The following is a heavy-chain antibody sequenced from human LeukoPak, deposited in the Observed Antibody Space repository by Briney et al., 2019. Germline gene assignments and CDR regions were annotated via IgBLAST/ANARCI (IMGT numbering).Heavy chain of an antibody. Sequence: AGGSLRLSCEASGFTFGSFAMYWVRQAPGKGLEWIAGIFGSGGSPHYADSVKGRFTISRDNSKNTVYLQINSLRAEDTAVYYCARRDCNSFKCFSFDYWGQGILVTVSS. CDR1: GFTFGSFA. CDR2: IFGSGGSP. D-gene: IGHD2/OR15-2a*01. J-gene: IGHJ4*02. CDR3: ARRDCNSFKCFSFDY. V-gene: IGHV3-23*01.